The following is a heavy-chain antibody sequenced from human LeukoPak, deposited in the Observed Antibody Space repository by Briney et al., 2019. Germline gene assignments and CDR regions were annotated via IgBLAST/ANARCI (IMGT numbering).Heavy chain of an antibody. CDR1: GYTFTGYY. D-gene: IGHD6-13*01. J-gene: IGHJ4*02. CDR3: ARGSSWFYFDY. CDR2: INSDSGAT. V-gene: IGHV1-2*02. Sequence: ASVKVSCKSSGYTFTGYYIHWVRQAPGQGLEWTGWINSDSGATHYAPTFQGRVTMTRDTSISTAYMELSRLRSDDTAVYYCARGSSWFYFDYWGQGPLVTVSS.